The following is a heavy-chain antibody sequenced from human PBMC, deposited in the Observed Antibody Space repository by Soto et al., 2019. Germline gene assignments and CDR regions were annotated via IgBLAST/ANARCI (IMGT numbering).Heavy chain of an antibody. J-gene: IGHJ4*02. CDR3: AKGSRSSAWDSHYFDT. CDR1: GFTFSNYA. D-gene: IGHD1-26*01. CDR2: VSGSGGAA. V-gene: IGHV3-23*01. Sequence: EVQLLESGGGLVQPGGSLRLSCAASGFTFSNYAMRWVRQAPGKGVECVAAVSGSGGAAYYADSVKGRFTISRDNAKNTMALAMHSPRADDSAVYYCAKGSRSSAWDSHYFDTWGQGIRVTVSS.